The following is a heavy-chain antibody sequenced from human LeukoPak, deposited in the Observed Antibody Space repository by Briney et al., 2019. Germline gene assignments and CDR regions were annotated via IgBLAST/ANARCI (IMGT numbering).Heavy chain of an antibody. J-gene: IGHJ4*02. V-gene: IGHV3-7*01. Sequence: GGSLGLSCAASGFTFSSYWMSWVRQAPGKGLEWVANIKQDGSEKYYVDSVKGRFTISRDNAKNSLYLQMTSLRAEDTAVYYCARDSYTQQLEDYWGQGTLVTVSS. CDR3: ARDSYTQQLEDY. CDR1: GFTFSSYW. D-gene: IGHD6-13*01. CDR2: IKQDGSEK.